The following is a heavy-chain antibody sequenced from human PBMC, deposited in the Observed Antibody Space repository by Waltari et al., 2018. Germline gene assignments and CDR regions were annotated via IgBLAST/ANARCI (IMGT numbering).Heavy chain of an antibody. CDR1: GGSFSGYY. J-gene: IGHJ3*02. Sequence: QVQLQQWGAGPLKPSETLSLTCAVYGGSFSGYYWSWIRQSPGKGLEWIGEINHSGGTSYNPSLKSRVTISVHTSKNQFSRKLSSVTAADTAVYYCARGSSPPEGQSGTFDIWGQGTMVTVSS. D-gene: IGHD1-26*01. CDR2: INHSGGT. V-gene: IGHV4-34*01. CDR3: ARGSSPPEGQSGTFDI.